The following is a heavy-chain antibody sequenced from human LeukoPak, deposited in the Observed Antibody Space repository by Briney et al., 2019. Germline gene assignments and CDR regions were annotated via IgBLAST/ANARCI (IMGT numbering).Heavy chain of an antibody. J-gene: IGHJ3*02. D-gene: IGHD3-16*01. CDR3: ARDYYDNLFPAFDI. CDR2: INPNSGGT. V-gene: IGHV1-2*02. Sequence: ASVKVSCKASGYTFTGYYMHGVRQAPGQGLEWMGWINPNSGGTNYAQKFQGRVTMTRDTSISTAYMELSRLRSDDTAVYYCARDYYDNLFPAFDIWGQGTMVTVSS. CDR1: GYTFTGYY.